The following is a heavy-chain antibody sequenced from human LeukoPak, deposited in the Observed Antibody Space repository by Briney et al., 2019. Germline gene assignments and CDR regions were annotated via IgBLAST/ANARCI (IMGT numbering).Heavy chain of an antibody. CDR2: INPNSGGT. CDR3: ARSIDNSTPMFDY. Sequence: ASVKVSCKASGYTFTGYYMHWVRQAPGQGLEWMGWINPNSGGTNYAQKFQGRVTMTRDTSISTAYMELSRLRSDDTAVYYCARSIDNSTPMFDYWGQGTLVTVSS. J-gene: IGHJ4*02. D-gene: IGHD6-13*01. V-gene: IGHV1-2*02. CDR1: GYTFTGYY.